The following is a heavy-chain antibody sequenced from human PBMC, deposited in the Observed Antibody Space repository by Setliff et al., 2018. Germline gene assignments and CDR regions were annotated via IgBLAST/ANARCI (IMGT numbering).Heavy chain of an antibody. Sequence: PSETLSLTCSVSGDSISSSSSYWGCIRQPPGKGLEWIGSINYSGITYYSPSLKSRVIVSVDTSKNQFSLKLSSVTAADTAVYYCARLPGYCNGGNCYGYYTFDIWGQGTMVTVSS. V-gene: IGHV4-39*01. J-gene: IGHJ3*02. CDR2: INYSGIT. D-gene: IGHD2-15*01. CDR1: GDSISSSSSY. CDR3: ARLPGYCNGGNCYGYYTFDI.